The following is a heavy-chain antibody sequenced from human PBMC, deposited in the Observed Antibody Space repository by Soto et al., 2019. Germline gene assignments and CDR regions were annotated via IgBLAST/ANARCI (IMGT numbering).Heavy chain of an antibody. CDR1: GFTFDSYA. CDR3: ARDCGSTSCYYFDY. J-gene: IGHJ4*02. V-gene: IGHV3-33*08. D-gene: IGHD2-2*01. Sequence: GGSLRLSCAASGFTFDSYAMSWVRQAPGKGLEWVAVIWYDGSNKYYADSVKGRFTISRDNSKNTLYLQMNSLRAEDTAVYYCARDCGSTSCYYFDYWGQGTLVTVSS. CDR2: IWYDGSNK.